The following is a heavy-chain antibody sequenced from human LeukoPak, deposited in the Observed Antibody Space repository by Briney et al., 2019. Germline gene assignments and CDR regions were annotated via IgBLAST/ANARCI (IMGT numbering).Heavy chain of an antibody. CDR1: CGSISSGSYH. V-gene: IGHV4-39*01. Sequence: SETLSLTCTVSCGSISSGSYHWGWIRPPPGKGLEWIGNVYYTGSTYYNPSLKSRVTITSKNQFSLKLISVTAADTAVYYCARGSYISSTWYYFDYWGQGTLVTVSS. CDR2: VYYTGST. D-gene: IGHD6-13*01. J-gene: IGHJ4*02. CDR3: ARGSYISSTWYYFDY.